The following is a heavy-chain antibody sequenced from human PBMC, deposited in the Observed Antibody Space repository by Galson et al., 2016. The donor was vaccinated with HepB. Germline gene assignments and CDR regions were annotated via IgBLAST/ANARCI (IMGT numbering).Heavy chain of an antibody. Sequence: SETLSLTCTVSGGSISSSSYPWGWIRQPPGKGLEWIGSIFYSGNTYYNPSLKSRVTISVDTSKNQYSLKLTSVTAADTAVYYCARSGLWGSGCYLFDYWGQGTLVTVSS. J-gene: IGHJ4*02. CDR1: GGSISSSSYP. V-gene: IGHV4-39*01. CDR3: ARSGLWGSGCYLFDY. D-gene: IGHD3-10*01. CDR2: IFYSGNT.